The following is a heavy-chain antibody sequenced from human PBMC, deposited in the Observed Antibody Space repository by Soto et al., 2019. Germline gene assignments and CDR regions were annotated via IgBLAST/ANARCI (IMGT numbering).Heavy chain of an antibody. CDR3: AKAMGSSWYNY. V-gene: IGHV3-9*01. D-gene: IGHD6-13*01. Sequence: PGGSLRLSCAASGFTFDDYAMHWVRQAPGKGLEWVSGISWNSGSIGYADSVKGRFTISRDNAKNSLYLQMNSLRAEDTALYYCAKAMGSSWYNYWGQGTLVTVSS. CDR1: GFTFDDYA. CDR2: ISWNSGSI. J-gene: IGHJ4*02.